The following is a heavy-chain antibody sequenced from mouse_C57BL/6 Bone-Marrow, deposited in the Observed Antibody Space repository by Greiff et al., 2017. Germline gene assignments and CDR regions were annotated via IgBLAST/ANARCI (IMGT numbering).Heavy chain of an antibody. CDR2: IDPSDSET. CDR1: GYTFNSYW. CDR3: ARAIVFYSNLGSMDD. V-gene: IGHV1-52*01. J-gene: IGHJ4*01. Sequence: QVHVKQPGAELVRPGSSVKLSCKASGYTFNSYWMHWVKQRPIQGLEWIGNIDPSDSETHYNQKFKDKATLTVDKSSSTAYMQLSSLTSEYPAVYYCARAIVFYSNLGSMDDWGQGTSVTVSS. D-gene: IGHD2-5*01.